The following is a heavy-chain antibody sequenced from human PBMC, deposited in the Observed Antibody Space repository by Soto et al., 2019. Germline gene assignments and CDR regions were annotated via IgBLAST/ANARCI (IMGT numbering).Heavy chain of an antibody. CDR2: ISSSSSYT. D-gene: IGHD3-22*01. CDR3: ARVGNYYDSSGYPTWPLDY. V-gene: IGHV3-11*06. Sequence: PGGSLRLSCAASGFTFSDYYMSWIRQAPGKGLEWVSYISSSSSYTNYADSVKGRFTISRDNAKNSLYLQMNSLRAEDTAVYYCARVGNYYDSSGYPTWPLDYWGQGTLVTVSS. CDR1: GFTFSDYY. J-gene: IGHJ4*02.